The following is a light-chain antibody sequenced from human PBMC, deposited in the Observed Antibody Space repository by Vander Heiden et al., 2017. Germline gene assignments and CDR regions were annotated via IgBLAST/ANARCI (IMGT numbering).Light chain of an antibody. J-gene: IGLJ2*01. V-gene: IGLV2-8*01. CDR1: SSDVGGYNY. Sequence: QSALTQPPSASGSPGQSVTIPCTGTSSDVGGYNYVSWYQQNPGKAPQLMVYEVTKRPSGVPDRFSGSKSGNTAYLTVSGLQAEDEADYYCSSYGGSNNLIFGGGTKLTVL. CDR2: EVT. CDR3: SSYGGSNNLI.